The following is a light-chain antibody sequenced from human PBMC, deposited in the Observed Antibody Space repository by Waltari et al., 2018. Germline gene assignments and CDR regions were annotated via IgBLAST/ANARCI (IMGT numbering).Light chain of an antibody. CDR2: VVT. V-gene: IGLV2-14*03. CDR3: SSYTPTSILV. J-gene: IGLJ2*01. Sequence: QSALTQPASVSGSPGQSLTLSCSGTSSDVGSYNYVSWYQQHPGTPPKPLLYVVTKRPSGVSGRFSGSQSGNTASLTISGLQPEDEADYFCSSYTPTSILVFGGGTKLTV. CDR1: SSDVGSYNY.